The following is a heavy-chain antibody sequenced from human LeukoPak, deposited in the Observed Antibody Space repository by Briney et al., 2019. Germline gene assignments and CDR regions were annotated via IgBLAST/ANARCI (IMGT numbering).Heavy chain of an antibody. CDR1: GFTFTSSA. CDR2: IVVGSGNT. Sequence: SVKVSCKASGFTFTSSAMQWVRLARGQRREWIGWIVVGSGNTNYAQKFQEGVTITRDMSTSTAYMELSSLRSEDTAVYYCAAVLTYYYDSSGYYPEYWGQGTLVTVSS. J-gene: IGHJ4*02. V-gene: IGHV1-58*02. CDR3: AAVLTYYYDSSGYYPEY. D-gene: IGHD3-22*01.